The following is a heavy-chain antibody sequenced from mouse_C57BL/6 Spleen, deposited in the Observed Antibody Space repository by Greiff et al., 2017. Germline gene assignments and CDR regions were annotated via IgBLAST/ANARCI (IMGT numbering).Heavy chain of an antibody. J-gene: IGHJ4*01. D-gene: IGHD2-3*01. CDR1: GYTFTDYY. V-gene: IGHV1-76*01. Sequence: VQLQQSGAELVRPGASVKLSCKASGYTFTDYYINWVKQRPGQGLEWIARIYPGSGNTYYNEKFKGKATLTAEKSSSTAYMQLSSLTSEDSAVYFCARYDGYYFYAMDYWGQGTSVTVSS. CDR2: IYPGSGNT. CDR3: ARYDGYYFYAMDY.